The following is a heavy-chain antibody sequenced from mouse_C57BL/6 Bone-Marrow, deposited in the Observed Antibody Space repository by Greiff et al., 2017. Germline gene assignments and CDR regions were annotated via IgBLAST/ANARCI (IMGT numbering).Heavy chain of an antibody. D-gene: IGHD1-1*01. J-gene: IGHJ3*01. CDR2: ISSGGSYT. V-gene: IGHV5-6*01. CDR1: GFTFSSYG. CDR3: AGHWYYGSSYVGWFAY. Sequence: EVQLVESGGDLVKPGGSLKLSCAASGFTFSSYGMSWVRQTPDKRLEWVATISSGGSYTYYPDSVKGRFTISRDNAKNTLYQQMSSLKSEDTAMYYCAGHWYYGSSYVGWFAYWGQGTLVTVSA.